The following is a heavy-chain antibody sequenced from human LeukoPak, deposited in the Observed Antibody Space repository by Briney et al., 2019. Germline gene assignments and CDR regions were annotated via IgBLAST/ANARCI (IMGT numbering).Heavy chain of an antibody. J-gene: IGHJ6*02. V-gene: IGHV3-53*01. CDR3: AKKHYDFWSGYSYGMDV. D-gene: IGHD3-3*01. CDR2: IYSGGST. CDR1: GFTVSSNY. Sequence: GGALRLSCAASGFTVSSNYMSWVCQAPGKGLEWVSVIYSGGSTFYADSVKGRFTISRDNSKNTLYLQMNSLRAEDMAVYYCAKKHYDFWSGYSYGMDVWGQGTTVTVSS.